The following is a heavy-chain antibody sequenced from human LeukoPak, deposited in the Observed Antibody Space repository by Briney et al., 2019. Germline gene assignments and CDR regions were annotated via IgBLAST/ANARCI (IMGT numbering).Heavy chain of an antibody. Sequence: SETLSLTCTVSGGSISSYYWSWIRQPPGKGLEWIGYIYYSGSTNYNPSLKSRVTISVDTSKNQFSLKLSSVTAADTAVYYCARVDIVATMSAFDIWGQGTMVTVSS. CDR3: ARVDIVATMSAFDI. J-gene: IGHJ3*02. D-gene: IGHD5-12*01. CDR2: IYYSGST. CDR1: GGSISSYY. V-gene: IGHV4-59*01.